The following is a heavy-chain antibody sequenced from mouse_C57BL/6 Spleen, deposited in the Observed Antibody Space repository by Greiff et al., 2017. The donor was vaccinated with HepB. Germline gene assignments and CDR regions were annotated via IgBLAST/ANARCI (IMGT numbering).Heavy chain of an antibody. CDR3: VRDRYYDGSRDWYFDV. D-gene: IGHD1-1*01. J-gene: IGHJ1*03. CDR2: IRSKSSNYAT. Sequence: EVKLVESGGGLVQPKGSLKLSCAASGFTFNTYAMHWVRPAPGKGLEWVARIRSKSSNYATYYADSVKDRFTISRDDSQSMLYLQMNNLKTEDTAMYYCVRDRYYDGSRDWYFDVWGTGTTVTVSS. CDR1: GFTFNTYA. V-gene: IGHV10-3*01.